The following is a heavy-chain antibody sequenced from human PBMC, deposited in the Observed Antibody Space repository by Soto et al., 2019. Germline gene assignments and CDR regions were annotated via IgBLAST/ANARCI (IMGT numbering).Heavy chain of an antibody. CDR2: IIPIFGTA. Sequence: SVKVSCKASGGTFSSYAISWVRQAPGQGLEWMGGIIPIFGTANYAQKFQGRVTITADESTSTAYMELSSLRSEDTAVYYCAARISDIVVVPAYGMDVGGQGTTVTVSS. J-gene: IGHJ6*02. CDR3: AARISDIVVVPAYGMDV. CDR1: GGTFSSYA. D-gene: IGHD2-2*01. V-gene: IGHV1-69*13.